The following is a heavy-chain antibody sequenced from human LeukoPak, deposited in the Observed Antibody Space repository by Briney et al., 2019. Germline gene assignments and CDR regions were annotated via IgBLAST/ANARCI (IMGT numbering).Heavy chain of an antibody. CDR1: GFTFSSYG. D-gene: IGHD3-10*01. J-gene: IGHJ4*02. Sequence: PGGSLRLSCAASGFTFSSYGMHWVRQAPGKGLEWVAVISYDGSNKYYADSVKGRFTISRDNSKNTLYLQMNSLRAEDTDVYYCAKDRLWFGELSLDYWGQGTLVTVSS. CDR2: ISYDGSNK. V-gene: IGHV3-30*18. CDR3: AKDRLWFGELSLDY.